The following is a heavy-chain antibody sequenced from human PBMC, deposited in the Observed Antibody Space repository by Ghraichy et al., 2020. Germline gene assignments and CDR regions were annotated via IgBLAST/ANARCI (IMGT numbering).Heavy chain of an antibody. CDR2: ISGSGVTT. V-gene: IGHV3-23*01. Sequence: GESLNISFAASGFTFSTYAMSWVRQAPGKGLEWVSGISGSGVTTYYADSVKGRFTIPRDNSKNTLFLQMSSLRVEDTAVYYCARVSDFGMPARSYFDYWGRGTLVTVSS. CDR1: GFTFSTYA. CDR3: ARVSDFGMPARSYFDY. J-gene: IGHJ4*02. D-gene: IGHD3-3*01.